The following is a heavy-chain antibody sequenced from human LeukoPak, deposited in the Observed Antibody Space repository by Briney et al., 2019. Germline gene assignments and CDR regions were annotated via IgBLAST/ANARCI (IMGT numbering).Heavy chain of an antibody. Sequence: GRSLILSCGASGFPFSSYAMHVVRQAPGKGVERLSYISCSGNPIYYADSVKGRFTISRDNANQTPYLQMNSLRAEDTAVYYCATARGAGSFWAFAYWGQGTLVTVSS. V-gene: IGHV3-48*03. CDR1: GFPFSSYA. J-gene: IGHJ4*02. CDR2: ISCSGNPI. D-gene: IGHD3-10*01. CDR3: ATARGAGSFWAFAY.